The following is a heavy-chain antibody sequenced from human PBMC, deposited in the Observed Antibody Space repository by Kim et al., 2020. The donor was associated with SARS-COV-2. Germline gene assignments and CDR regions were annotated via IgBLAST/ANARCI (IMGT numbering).Heavy chain of an antibody. CDR1: GGSISSYY. Sequence: SETLSLTCTVSGGSISSYYWSWIRQPPGKGLEWIGYIYYSGSTNYNPSLKSRVTISVDTSKNQFSLKLSSVTAADTAVYYCARTSYYYDSSGYFDYWGQG. V-gene: IGHV4-59*01. CDR3: ARTSYYYDSSGYFDY. J-gene: IGHJ4*02. CDR2: IYYSGST. D-gene: IGHD3-22*01.